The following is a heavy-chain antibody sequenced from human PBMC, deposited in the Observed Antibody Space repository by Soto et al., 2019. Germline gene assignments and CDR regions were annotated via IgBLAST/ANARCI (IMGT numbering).Heavy chain of an antibody. D-gene: IGHD2-15*01. J-gene: IGHJ3*02. V-gene: IGHV1-46*01. Sequence: GASVKVSYKASGYTFTSYYMHWVRQAPGQGLEWMGIINPSGGSTSYAQKFQGRVTMTRDTSTSTVYMELSSLRSEDTAVYYCARDGGERNPRWAFDIWGQGTMVTVSS. CDR1: GYTFTSYY. CDR3: ARDGGERNPRWAFDI. CDR2: INPSGGST.